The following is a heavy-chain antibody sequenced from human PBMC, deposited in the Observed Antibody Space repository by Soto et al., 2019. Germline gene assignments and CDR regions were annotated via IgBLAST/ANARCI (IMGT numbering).Heavy chain of an antibody. CDR2: INHSGST. J-gene: IGHJ4*02. D-gene: IGHD5-18*01. CDR3: ARGGYSYGYFDY. CDR1: GGSFSGYY. Sequence: QVQLQQWGAGLLKPLETLSLTCAVYGGSFSGYYWSWIRQPPGKGLEWIGEINHSGSTNYNPSLKSRVTISVDTSKNQFSLKLSSVTAADTAVYYCARGGYSYGYFDYWGQGTLVTVSS. V-gene: IGHV4-34*01.